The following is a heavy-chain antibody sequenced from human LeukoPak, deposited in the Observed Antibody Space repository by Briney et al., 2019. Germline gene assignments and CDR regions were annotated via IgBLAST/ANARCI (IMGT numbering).Heavy chain of an antibody. CDR2: IRRKAHDWTP. J-gene: IGHJ4*02. Sequence: GGSLRLSCTISGFIFGDYGFNWVRQAPGKGLECVGFIRRKAHDWTPQYAASVQGRFTISRDDSKSVAYLQMNTLKTEDTGIYYCTRAGGYDNYLDYWGQGTLVTVSP. CDR1: GFIFGDYG. CDR3: TRAGGYDNYLDY. D-gene: IGHD5-12*01. V-gene: IGHV3-49*04.